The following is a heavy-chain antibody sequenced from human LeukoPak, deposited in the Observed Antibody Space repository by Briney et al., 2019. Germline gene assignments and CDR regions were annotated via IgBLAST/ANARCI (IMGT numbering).Heavy chain of an antibody. CDR2: INPNSGDI. V-gene: IGHV1-2*06. J-gene: IGHJ4*02. CDR3: VREGSSWSY. CDR1: GFTFTGYY. Sequence: SVKVSCKASGFTFTGYYMKWVQQAPGQGLEWMGRINPNSGDIDYAQKFQGRVTMTRDTSISTGYMELSRLTSDDTAVYYCVREGSSWSYWGQGTLVTVPS. D-gene: IGHD6-13*01.